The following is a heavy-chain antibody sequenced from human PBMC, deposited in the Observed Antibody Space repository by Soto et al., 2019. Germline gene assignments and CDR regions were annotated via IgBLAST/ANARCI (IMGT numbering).Heavy chain of an antibody. CDR1: GLNVSNQY. CDR2: LYSSGST. J-gene: IGHJ4*02. D-gene: IGHD2-15*01. CDR3: SGGGSWNYFFDY. Sequence: GSLRLACAASGLNVSNQYMSWIRQAPGKGLEWVSTLYSSGSTNYADSVKGRFTVSRDHSKNTLYLQMRSLRVEDTAIYFCSGGGSWNYFFDYWGPGTLVTVSS. V-gene: IGHV3-53*01.